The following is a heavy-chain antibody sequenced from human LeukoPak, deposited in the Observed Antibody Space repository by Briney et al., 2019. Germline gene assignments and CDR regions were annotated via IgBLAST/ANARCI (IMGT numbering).Heavy chain of an antibody. J-gene: IGHJ4*02. D-gene: IGHD3-3*01. CDR1: GSTFSNAW. CDR3: TTKTRITIFGVVIVDYFDY. CDR2: IKSKTDGGTT. V-gene: IGHV3-15*01. Sequence: GGSIRLSCAASGSTFSNAWMSWVRQAPGKGLECVGRIKSKTDGGTTDYAAPVKGRFTISRDDSKNTLYLQMNSLKTEDTAVYYCTTKTRITIFGVVIVDYFDYWGQGTLVTVSS.